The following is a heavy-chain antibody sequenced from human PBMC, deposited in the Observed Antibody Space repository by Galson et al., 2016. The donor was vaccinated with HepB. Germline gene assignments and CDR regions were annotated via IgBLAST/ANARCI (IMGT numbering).Heavy chain of an antibody. CDR2: IWNDESRK. V-gene: IGHV3-33*06. CDR3: AKDYCSGSNCYVDGHYFDY. Sequence: SLRLSCAASGFTFSNHAMHWVRQAPGKGLEWVAGIWNDESRKYYSDFVKGRFTISRDNFKNTLHLEMNSLSVEDTALYYCAKDYCSGSNCYVDGHYFDYWGQGMLVTVSS. D-gene: IGHD2-15*01. CDR1: GFTFSNHA. J-gene: IGHJ4*02.